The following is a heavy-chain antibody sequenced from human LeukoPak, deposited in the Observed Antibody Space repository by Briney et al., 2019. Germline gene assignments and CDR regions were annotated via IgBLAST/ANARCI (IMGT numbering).Heavy chain of an antibody. D-gene: IGHD3-10*01. Sequence: GGSLRLSCAASGFTFSSYAMSWVRQAPGKGLEWVSAISGSGGSTYYADSVKGRFTISRDNSKNTLYLQMNSLRAEDTAVYYCAKDKSYYYDSGSYGLDHWGQGTLVTVSS. CDR2: ISGSGGST. V-gene: IGHV3-23*01. CDR3: AKDKSYYYDSGSYGLDH. CDR1: GFTFSSYA. J-gene: IGHJ4*02.